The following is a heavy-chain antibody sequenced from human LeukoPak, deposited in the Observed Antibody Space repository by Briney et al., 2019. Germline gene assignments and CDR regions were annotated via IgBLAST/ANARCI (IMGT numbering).Heavy chain of an antibody. D-gene: IGHD1-26*01. Sequence: KSSETLSLTCTVDGGSISSGSYYWGWIRQPAGKGLEWIGRIYTRGSTNYHPSVKRRVTISVDTSKNQFSLKLSSVTAADTAVYYCARDLADSGSYSYYYYYMDVWGKGTTVTISS. CDR2: IYTRGST. J-gene: IGHJ6*03. CDR1: GGSISSGSYY. CDR3: ARDLADSGSYSYYYYYMDV. V-gene: IGHV4-61*02.